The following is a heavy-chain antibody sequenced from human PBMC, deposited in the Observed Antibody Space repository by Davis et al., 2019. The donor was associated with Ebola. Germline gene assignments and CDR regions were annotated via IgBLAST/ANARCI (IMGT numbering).Heavy chain of an antibody. D-gene: IGHD3-22*01. Sequence: ASVKVSCKASGYTFRSYGISWVRQAPGQGLEWMGWISAYDGDTNSAQKLQGRVTMTTDTSTSTAYMELSSLRSEDTAVYYCAREGYYDSSGYYPYWGQGTLVTVSS. CDR3: AREGYYDSSGYYPY. J-gene: IGHJ4*02. V-gene: IGHV1-18*04. CDR1: GYTFRSYG. CDR2: ISAYDGDT.